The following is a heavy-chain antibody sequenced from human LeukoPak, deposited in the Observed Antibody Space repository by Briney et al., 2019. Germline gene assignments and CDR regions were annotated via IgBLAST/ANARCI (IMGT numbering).Heavy chain of an antibody. J-gene: IGHJ4*02. CDR1: GFTFSSYG. CDR2: ISYDGSNK. CDR3: AKCRRNRIPKSSSTSCFIDY. Sequence: PGGSLRLSCAASGFTFSSYGMHWVRQAPGKGLEWVAVISYDGSNKYYADSVKGRFTISRDNSKNTLYLQMNGLRAEDTAVYYCAKCRRNRIPKSSSTSCFIDYWGQGTLVTVSS. D-gene: IGHD2-2*01. V-gene: IGHV3-30*18.